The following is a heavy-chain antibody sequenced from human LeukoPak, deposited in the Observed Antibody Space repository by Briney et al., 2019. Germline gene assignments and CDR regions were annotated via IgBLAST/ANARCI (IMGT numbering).Heavy chain of an antibody. Sequence: GGSLRLSRAASGFTFSSYGTHWVRQAPGKGLEWVAVISYDGSNKYYADSVKGRFTISRDNSKNTLYLQMNSLRAEDTAVYYCAKQGQLPFDYWGQGTLVTVSS. CDR2: ISYDGSNK. D-gene: IGHD2-2*01. CDR3: AKQGQLPFDY. J-gene: IGHJ4*02. CDR1: GFTFSSYG. V-gene: IGHV3-30*18.